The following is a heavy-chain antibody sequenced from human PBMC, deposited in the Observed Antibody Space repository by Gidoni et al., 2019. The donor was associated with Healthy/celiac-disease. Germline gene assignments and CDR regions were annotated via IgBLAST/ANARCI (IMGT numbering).Heavy chain of an antibody. CDR3: ARHYGDYWFDP. D-gene: IGHD4-17*01. V-gene: IGHV3-11*06. CDR2: ISSSSSYT. Sequence: QVQLVEFGGGSVKPGGSLRLSCAASGFTFSDYYMSWIRQAPGKGLEWVSYISSSSSYTNYADSVKGRFTISRDNAKNSLYLQMNSLRAEDTAVYYCARHYGDYWFDPWGQGTLVTVSS. CDR1: GFTFSDYY. J-gene: IGHJ5*02.